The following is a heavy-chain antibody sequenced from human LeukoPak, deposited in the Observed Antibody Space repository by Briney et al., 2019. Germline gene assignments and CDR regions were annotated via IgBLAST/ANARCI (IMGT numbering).Heavy chain of an antibody. V-gene: IGHV1-18*01. J-gene: IGHJ6*03. CDR3: ARSYDIFHFYMDV. Sequence: ASVKVSCKASGYTFTSYAISWVRQAPGHGPEWMGWISGHSTNRKIAQKFQGRVTMTTDTSTSTATMELRSLRSDDTAVYYCARSYDIFHFYMDVWGEGTTVTVSS. D-gene: IGHD3-9*01. CDR1: GYTFTSYA. CDR2: ISGHSTNR.